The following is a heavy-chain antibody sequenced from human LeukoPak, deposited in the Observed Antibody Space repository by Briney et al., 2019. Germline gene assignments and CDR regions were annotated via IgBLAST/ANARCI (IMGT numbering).Heavy chain of an antibody. CDR2: IYSGGST. J-gene: IGHJ4*02. CDR1: GFTVSHYY. CDR3: ARTRGSHPSPFAS. Sequence: SGGSLRLSCAASGFTVSHYYMTWVRQAPGKGLECVSVIYSGGSTYSADSVKGRFTISRDNSRNMVYLQMSSLRAEDTAVYYCARTRGSHPSPFASWGQGPLVTVSS. V-gene: IGHV3-53*01. D-gene: IGHD3-10*01.